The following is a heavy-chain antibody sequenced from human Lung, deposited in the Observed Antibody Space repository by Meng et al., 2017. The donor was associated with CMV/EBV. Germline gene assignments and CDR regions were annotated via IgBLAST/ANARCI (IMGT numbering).Heavy chain of an antibody. CDR1: GGSISSGDYS. CDR2: IYYSGST. J-gene: IGHJ6*02. CDR3: ARDRSHSYYYYGMDV. V-gene: IGHV4-31*03. Sequence: TLSLXYTVPGGSISSGDYSWSWIRQHPGKGLEWIGYIYYSGSTYYNPSLKSRVTISVDTSKNQFSLKLSSVTAADTAVYYCARDRSHSYYYYGMDVWGQGXTVTVSS.